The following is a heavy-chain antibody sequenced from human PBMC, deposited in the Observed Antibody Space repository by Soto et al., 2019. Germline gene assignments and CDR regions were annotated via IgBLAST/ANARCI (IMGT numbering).Heavy chain of an antibody. CDR2: ISYDGSNK. D-gene: IGHD2-15*01. V-gene: IGHV3-30-3*01. J-gene: IGHJ4*02. CDR1: GFTFSSCA. Sequence: GGSLRLSCAASGFTFSSCAMHWVRQAPGKGLEWVALISYDGSNKYYADSVKGRFTISRDNSKNTLYLQMNSLKASDTAMYYCARRAGYCSGGSCHNHVDYWGQGTVVTVSS. CDR3: ARRAGYCSGGSCHNHVDY.